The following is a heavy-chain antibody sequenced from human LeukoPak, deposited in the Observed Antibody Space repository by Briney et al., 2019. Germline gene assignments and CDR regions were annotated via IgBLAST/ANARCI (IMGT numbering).Heavy chain of an antibody. J-gene: IGHJ4*02. D-gene: IGHD6-6*01. CDR2: INHSGST. V-gene: IGHV4-34*01. CDR3: ARGSGIAARRWSY. CDR1: GGSFSGYY. Sequence: SETLSLTCAVYGGSFSGYYWSWIRQPPGKGLEWIGEINHSGSTNCNPSLKSRVTISVDTSKNQFSLKLSSVTAADTAAYYCARGSGIAARRWSYWGQGTLVTVSS.